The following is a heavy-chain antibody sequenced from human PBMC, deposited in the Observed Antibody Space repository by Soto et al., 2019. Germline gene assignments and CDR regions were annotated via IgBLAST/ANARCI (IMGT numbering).Heavy chain of an antibody. D-gene: IGHD3-10*01. J-gene: IGHJ6*02. CDR2: ISAYNGNT. CDR1: GYTFTSYG. CDR3: ARDSPWYGSGSYFRGTYYSYGMDV. Sequence: QVQLVQSGAEVKKPGASVKVSCKASGYTFTSYGISWVRQAPGQGLEWMGWISAYNGNTNYAQKRQGRFTMTTDTSTSTAXXEXRXPRSDDTAVYYCARDSPWYGSGSYFRGTYYSYGMDVWGQGTTVTVSS. V-gene: IGHV1-18*01.